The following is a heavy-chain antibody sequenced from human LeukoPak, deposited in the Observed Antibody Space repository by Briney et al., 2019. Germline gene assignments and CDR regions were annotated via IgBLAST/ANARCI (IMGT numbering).Heavy chain of an antibody. CDR2: IYYSGST. D-gene: IGHD4-17*01. J-gene: IGHJ4*02. CDR1: GGSISSGGSY. V-gene: IGHV4-31*03. Sequence: SETLSLTCTVSGGSISSGGSYWGWIRQHPGTGLEWVGYIYYSGSTYYNPSLKSRVTISVDTSKNQFSLKLSSVTAADTAVYYCARDSSGDYADYWGQGTLVTVSS. CDR3: ARDSSGDYADY.